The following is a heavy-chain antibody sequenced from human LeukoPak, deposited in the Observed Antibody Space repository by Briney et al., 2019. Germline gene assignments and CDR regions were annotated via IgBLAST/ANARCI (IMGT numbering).Heavy chain of an antibody. Sequence: PGXSLRLSCVASGFTFSSYAMSWVRQAPGKGLEWVSAISGSGGSTYYADSVKGRFTISRDNSKNTLYLQMNSLRAEGTAVYYCAKDGLYYDSSGFDYWGQGTLVTVSS. D-gene: IGHD3-22*01. CDR2: ISGSGGST. CDR3: AKDGLYYDSSGFDY. J-gene: IGHJ4*02. CDR1: GFTFSSYA. V-gene: IGHV3-23*01.